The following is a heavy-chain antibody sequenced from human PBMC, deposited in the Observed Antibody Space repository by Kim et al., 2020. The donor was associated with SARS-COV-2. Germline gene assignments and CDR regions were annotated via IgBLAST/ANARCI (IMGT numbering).Heavy chain of an antibody. J-gene: IGHJ6*02. CDR2: ISYDGSNK. D-gene: IGHD1-26*01. V-gene: IGHV3-30*04. CDR1: GFTFSSYA. Sequence: GGSLRLSCAASGFTFSSYAMHWVRQAPGKGLEWVAVISYDGSNKYYADSVKGRFTISRDNSKNTLYLQMNNLRAEDTAVYYCARATGGGYYYGMDVWGQGTTVTVSS. CDR3: ARATGGGYYYGMDV.